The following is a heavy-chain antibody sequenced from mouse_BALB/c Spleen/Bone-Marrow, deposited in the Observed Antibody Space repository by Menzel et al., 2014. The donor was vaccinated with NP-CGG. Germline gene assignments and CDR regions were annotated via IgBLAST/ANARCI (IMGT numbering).Heavy chain of an antibody. Sequence: EVKLMESGGGLVQPGGSLRLSCATSGFTFTDYYMNWVRQPPGKALEWLGFIRNKANGCTTEYSASVKSRFTISRDNSQNILYLQMNTLRADDSATYYCARDKGRVFFDYWGQGTTLTVSS. CDR3: ARDKGRVFFDY. CDR2: IRNKANGCTT. CDR1: GFTFTDYY. V-gene: IGHV7-3*02. J-gene: IGHJ2*01.